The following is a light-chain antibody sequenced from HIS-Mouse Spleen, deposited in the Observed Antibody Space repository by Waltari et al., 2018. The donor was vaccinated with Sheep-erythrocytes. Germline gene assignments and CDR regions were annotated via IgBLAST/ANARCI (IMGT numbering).Light chain of an antibody. V-gene: IGLV2-11*01. J-gene: IGLJ3*02. CDR3: AAWDDSLSGPV. CDR2: DVS. Sequence: QSALTQPRSVSGSPGQSVTISCTGTSSDVGGYNYVSWYQQHPGKAPKLLIYDVSKRPSGVSNRFSGSKAGTSASLAISGLRSEDEADYYCAAWDDSLSGPVFGGGTKLTVL. CDR1: SSDVGGYNY.